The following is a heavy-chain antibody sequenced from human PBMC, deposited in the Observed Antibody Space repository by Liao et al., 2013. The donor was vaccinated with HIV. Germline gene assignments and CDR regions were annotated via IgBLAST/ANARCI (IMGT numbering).Heavy chain of an antibody. V-gene: IGHV4-61*02. CDR3: ARGTDFDY. Sequence: QVQLQESGPGLVKPSQTLSLTCTVSGGSISSGAYYWSWIRQPAGKGLEWIGRIYTSGSTNYNPSLKSRVTISLDTSKNQFSLKLSSVTAADTAVYYCARGTDFDYWGLGTQVTVSS. CDR2: IYTSGST. CDR1: GGSISSGAYY. J-gene: IGHJ4*02.